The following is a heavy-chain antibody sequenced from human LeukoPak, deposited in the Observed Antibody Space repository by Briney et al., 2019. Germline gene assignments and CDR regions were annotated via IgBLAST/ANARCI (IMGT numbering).Heavy chain of an antibody. CDR1: GYNFANYG. CDR2: IYPGDSDT. J-gene: IGHJ3*02. D-gene: IGHD1-26*01. V-gene: IGHV5-51*01. CDR3: ARSGGNYYSI. Sequence: GESLKISCKASGYNFANYGIGWVRQMPGKGLEWMGIIYPGDSDTIYSPSFQGQVTISADKSTSTANLQWSSLKASDTAMYYCARSGGNYYSIWGQGTMVTVSS.